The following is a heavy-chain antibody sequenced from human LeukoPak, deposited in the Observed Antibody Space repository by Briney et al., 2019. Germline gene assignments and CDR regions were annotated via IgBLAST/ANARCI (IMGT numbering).Heavy chain of an antibody. Sequence: GGSLRLSCAASGFTFSSYAMHWVRQAPGKGLEWVAVISFDGSHTYYADSVKGRFTISRDNSKNTLYLQMNSLRAEDTAVYYCARRAGAYSHPYDYWGQGTLVTVSS. V-gene: IGHV3-30*03. D-gene: IGHD4/OR15-4a*01. CDR3: ARRAGAYSHPYDY. CDR2: ISFDGSHT. CDR1: GFTFSSYA. J-gene: IGHJ4*02.